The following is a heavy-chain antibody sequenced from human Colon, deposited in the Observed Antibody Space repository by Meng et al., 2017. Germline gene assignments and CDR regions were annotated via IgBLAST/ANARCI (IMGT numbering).Heavy chain of an antibody. CDR1: GFTFSSYD. V-gene: IGHV3-23*01. D-gene: IGHD2-8*02. Sequence: GESLKISCAASGFTFSSYDMKWVRQAPGKGLEWVSSISDTTGDTYYADSVKGRFTISRDNSTNTVYLQMNSLRAEDTAVYYCANVLSRIKKYWYGMDVWGQGTTVTRAS. CDR2: ISDTTGDT. CDR3: ANVLSRIKKYWYGMDV. J-gene: IGHJ6*01.